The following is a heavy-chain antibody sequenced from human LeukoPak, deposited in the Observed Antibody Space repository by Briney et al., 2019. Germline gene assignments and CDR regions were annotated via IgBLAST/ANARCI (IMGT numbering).Heavy chain of an antibody. Sequence: GGSLRLSCAASGFTSSSYGMHWVRQAPGKGLEWVAVISYDGSNKYYADSVKGRFTISRDNSKNTLYLQMNSLRAEDTAVYYCAELGITMIGGVWGKGTTVTISS. CDR3: AELGITMIGGV. CDR1: GFTSSSYG. CDR2: ISYDGSNK. D-gene: IGHD3-10*02. V-gene: IGHV3-30*18. J-gene: IGHJ6*04.